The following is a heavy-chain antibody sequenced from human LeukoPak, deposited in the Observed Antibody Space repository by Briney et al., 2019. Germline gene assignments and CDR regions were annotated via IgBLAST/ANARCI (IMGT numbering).Heavy chain of an antibody. Sequence: SQTLFLTCTVSGGSISSGGYYWSWIRQHPGKGLEWIGYIYYSGSTYYNPSLKSRVTVSVDTSKNQSSLKLSSVTAADTAVYYCARAIRDAFDIWGQGTMVTISS. V-gene: IGHV4-31*03. CDR3: ARAIRDAFDI. CDR2: IYYSGST. CDR1: GGSISSGGYY. J-gene: IGHJ3*02.